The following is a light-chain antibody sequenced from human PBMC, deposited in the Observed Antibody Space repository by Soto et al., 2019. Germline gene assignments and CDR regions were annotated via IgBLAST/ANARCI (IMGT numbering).Light chain of an antibody. Sequence: DIQMTQSPSTLSASVGDRVTITCRASQSISTWLAWYQQEPGKAPKLLIYAASSLQSGVPSTFSGSGSGTDFTLTISSLQPEDSATYYCQQANSFPITFGQGTRLEIK. J-gene: IGKJ5*01. CDR3: QQANSFPIT. V-gene: IGKV1-12*01. CDR2: AAS. CDR1: QSISTW.